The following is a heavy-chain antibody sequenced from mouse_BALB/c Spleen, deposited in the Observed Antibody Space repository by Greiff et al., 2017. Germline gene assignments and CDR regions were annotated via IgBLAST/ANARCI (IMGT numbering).Heavy chain of an antibody. D-gene: IGHD2-3*01. J-gene: IGHJ3*01. CDR2: IRLKSNNYAT. CDR1: GFTFSNYW. Sequence: EVQGVESGGGLVQPGGSMKLSCVASGFTFSNYWMNWVRQSPEKGLEWVAEIRLKSNNYATHYAESVKGRFTISRDDSKSSVYLQMNNLRAEDTGIYYCTRLDGYAYWGQGTLVTVSA. CDR3: TRLDGYAY. V-gene: IGHV6-6*02.